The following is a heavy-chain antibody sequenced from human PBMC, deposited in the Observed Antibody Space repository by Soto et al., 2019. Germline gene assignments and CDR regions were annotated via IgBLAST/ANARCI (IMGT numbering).Heavy chain of an antibody. J-gene: IGHJ4*02. CDR2: IKRDGSEK. CDR3: AKYGAGSGFEFDS. V-gene: IGHV3-7*03. D-gene: IGHD3-10*01. CDR1: GFTFSSYW. Sequence: PGGSLRLSCAASGFTFSSYWMSWVRQAPGKGLEWVANIKRDGSEKYYADSVKGRFAISRDNAKNSVYLQMNSLRAEDTAVYYCAKYGAGSGFEFDSWGQGALVTVSS.